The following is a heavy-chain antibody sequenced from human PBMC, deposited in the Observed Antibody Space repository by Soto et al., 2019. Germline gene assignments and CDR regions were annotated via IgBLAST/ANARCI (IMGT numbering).Heavy chain of an antibody. Sequence: SETLSLTCTVSGGSISSGDYYWSWIRQPPGKGLEWIGYIYYSGSTYYNPSLKSRVTISVDTSKNQFSLKLSSVTAADTAVYYCARDLSFGRSDYWGQGTLVTVSS. J-gene: IGHJ4*02. V-gene: IGHV4-30-4*01. CDR3: ARDLSFGRSDY. CDR2: IYYSGST. D-gene: IGHD3-10*01. CDR1: GGSISSGDYY.